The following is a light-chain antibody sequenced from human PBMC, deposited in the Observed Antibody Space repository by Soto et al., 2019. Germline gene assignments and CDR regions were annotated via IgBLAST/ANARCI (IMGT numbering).Light chain of an antibody. J-gene: IGLJ1*01. CDR1: SSDVGTYNY. CDR3: FSPGGSSTLYV. V-gene: IGLV2-14*01. CDR2: DVD. Sequence: QSALTQPASVSGSPGQSITISCTGTSSDVGTYNYVSWYQQHPGKAPKLMIYDVDNRPAAISNRFSASKSGNTASLTISGLQTEDEVDYYCFSPGGSSTLYVFGTGTKLTVL.